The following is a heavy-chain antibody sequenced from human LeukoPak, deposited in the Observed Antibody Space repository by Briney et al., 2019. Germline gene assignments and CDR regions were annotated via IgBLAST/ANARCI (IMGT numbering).Heavy chain of an antibody. CDR2: INPNSGGT. D-gene: IGHD3-22*01. Sequence: ASVKVSCKASGYTFTGYYMHWVRQAPGQGLEWMGWINPNSGGTNYAQKFQGRVTMTRDTSISTAYMELSRLRSDDTAVYYCARGRLDYYDSGGYYHFDYWGQGTLVTISS. CDR1: GYTFTGYY. CDR3: ARGRLDYYDSGGYYHFDY. V-gene: IGHV1-2*02. J-gene: IGHJ4*02.